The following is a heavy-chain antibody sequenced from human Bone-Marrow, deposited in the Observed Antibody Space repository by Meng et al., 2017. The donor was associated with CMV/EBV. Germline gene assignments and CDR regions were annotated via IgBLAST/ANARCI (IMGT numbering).Heavy chain of an antibody. CDR2: IRYDGSNK. D-gene: IGHD2-2*01. V-gene: IGHV3-30*02. J-gene: IGHJ6*02. CDR1: GFTFSSYA. CDR3: ANRGDGYCSSTSCYRYYYYGMDV. Sequence: GGSLRLSCAASGFTFSSYAMHWVRQAPGKGLEWVAFIRYDGSNKYYADSVKGRFTISRDNSKNTLYLQMNSLRAEDTAVYYCANRGDGYCSSTSCYRYYYYGMDVWGQGTTVTVAS.